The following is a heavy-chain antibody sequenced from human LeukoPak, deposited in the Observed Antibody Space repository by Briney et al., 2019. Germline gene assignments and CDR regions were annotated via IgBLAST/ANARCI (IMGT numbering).Heavy chain of an antibody. V-gene: IGHV3-33*06. CDR2: IWYDGSNK. Sequence: PGGSLRLSCAASGFTFSSYGMHWVRQAPGKGLEWVAVIWYDGSNKYYADSVKGRFTISRDNSKNTLYLQMNDLRAEDTAVYYCAKEGELMTYNWFDPWGQGTLVTVPS. J-gene: IGHJ5*02. CDR3: AKEGELMTYNWFDP. CDR1: GFTFSSYG. D-gene: IGHD3-16*01.